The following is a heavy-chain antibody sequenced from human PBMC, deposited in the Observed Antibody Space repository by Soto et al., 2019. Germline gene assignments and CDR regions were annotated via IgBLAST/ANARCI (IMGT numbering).Heavy chain of an antibody. D-gene: IGHD3-10*02. Sequence: QVQLVQSGGEVKKPGASVKVSCKASGYTFTNYGISWVRQAPGQGLEWMGWINVYNGNTKYAQKVQGRVTMTTVTSTSTAYMELRSLRSDDTAVYYCARGLGSGSYYNQYNWFDPWGQGTLVTVSS. CDR3: ARGLGSGSYYNQYNWFDP. V-gene: IGHV1-18*01. J-gene: IGHJ5*02. CDR2: INVYNGNT. CDR1: GYTFTNYG.